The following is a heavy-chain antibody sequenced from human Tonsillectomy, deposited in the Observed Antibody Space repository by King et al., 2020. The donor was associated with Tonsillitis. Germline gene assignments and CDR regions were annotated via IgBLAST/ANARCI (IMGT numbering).Heavy chain of an antibody. D-gene: IGHD1-7*01. J-gene: IGHJ6*02. V-gene: IGHV3-48*02. Sequence: VQLVESGGGLVQPGGSLRLSCAASGFTFSTYSMNWVRQAPGKGLEWVSYINSRSSTIYYADSVKGRFTISRDNAKNSLYLQMNSLRDEDTAVYYCALTGTTLYFYYYGMDVWGQGTTVTVSS. CDR3: ALTGTTLYFYYYGMDV. CDR2: INSRSSTI. CDR1: GFTFSTYS.